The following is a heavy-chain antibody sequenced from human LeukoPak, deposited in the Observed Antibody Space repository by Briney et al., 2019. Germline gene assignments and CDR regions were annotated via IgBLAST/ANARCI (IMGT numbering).Heavy chain of an antibody. J-gene: IGHJ3*02. CDR3: TTDLFLGYYDSSGYYLDAFDI. CDR2: IKSKTDGGTT. V-gene: IGHV3-15*01. Sequence: PGGSLRLSCAASGFTFSNAWMSWVRQAPGKGLEWVGRIKSKTDGGTTDYAAPVKGRFTISRDDSKNTLYLQMNSLNTEDTAVYYCTTDLFLGYYDSSGYYLDAFDIWGQGTMVTVSS. D-gene: IGHD3-22*01. CDR1: GFTFSNAW.